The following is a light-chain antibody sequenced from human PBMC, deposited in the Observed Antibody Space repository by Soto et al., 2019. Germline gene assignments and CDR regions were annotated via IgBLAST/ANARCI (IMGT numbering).Light chain of an antibody. V-gene: IGKV3-15*01. J-gene: IGKJ1*01. CDR3: QEYNTWPWT. Sequence: EIVLTQSPGALSVAPGETVSLSCRASEAINSNLAWYQQKLGQAPRVLIYGASTRATGIPDRFSGSGSGTEFILTISSLQSEDFAVYYCQEYNTWPWTFGQGTKVEIK. CDR1: EAINSN. CDR2: GAS.